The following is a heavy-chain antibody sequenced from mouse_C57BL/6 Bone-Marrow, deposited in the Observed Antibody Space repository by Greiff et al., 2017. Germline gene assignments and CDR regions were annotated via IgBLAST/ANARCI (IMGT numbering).Heavy chain of an antibody. CDR2: ISSAGSYT. D-gene: IGHD2-1*01. CDR1: GFTFSSYG. J-gene: IGHJ3*01. CDR3: ARELPFAY. Sequence: EVQLVESGGDLVKPGGSLKLSCAASGFTFSSYGMSWVRQTPDKRLEWVATISSAGSYTYYPDSVKGRFTISRDNAKNTLYLQMSSLKSEDTAMYYCARELPFAYWGQGTLLTVSA. V-gene: IGHV5-6*01.